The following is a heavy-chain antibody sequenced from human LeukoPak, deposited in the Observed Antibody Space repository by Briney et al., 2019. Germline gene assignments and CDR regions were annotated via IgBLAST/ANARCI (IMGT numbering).Heavy chain of an antibody. D-gene: IGHD3-10*01. CDR2: IYYSGST. J-gene: IGHJ5*02. V-gene: IGHV4-59*01. Sequence: SETLSLTCTVSGGSISSYYWSWIRQPPGKGLEWIGYIYYSGSTNYNPSLKGRVTISVDTSKNQFSLKLSSVTAADTAVYYCARWGDYYGSGSYRPGNWFDPWGQGTLVTVSS. CDR1: GGSISSYY. CDR3: ARWGDYYGSGSYRPGNWFDP.